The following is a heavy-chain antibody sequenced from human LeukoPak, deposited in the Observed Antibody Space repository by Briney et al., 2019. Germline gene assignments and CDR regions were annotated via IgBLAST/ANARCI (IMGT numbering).Heavy chain of an antibody. CDR3: ARVGSSWYRPGWFDP. V-gene: IGHV4-34*01. D-gene: IGHD6-13*01. CDR2: INHSGST. CDR1: GGSFSGYY. Sequence: SETLSLTCAVYGGSFSGYYWSWIRQPPGKGLEWIGEINHSGSTNYNPSLKSRVTISVDTSKNQFSLKLSSVTAADTAVYYCARVGSSWYRPGWFDPWGQGTLVTVSS. J-gene: IGHJ5*02.